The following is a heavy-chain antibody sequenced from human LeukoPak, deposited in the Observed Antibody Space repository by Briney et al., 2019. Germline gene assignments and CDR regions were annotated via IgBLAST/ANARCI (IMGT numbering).Heavy chain of an antibody. J-gene: IGHJ4*02. CDR2: ISSSSYT. V-gene: IGHV3-11*03. Sequence: GGSLRLSCAASGFTFSDYYMSWIRQAPGKGLEWVSYISSSSYTNYADSVKGRFTISRDNAKNSLYLQMNSLKASDTAMYYCARQSLDTWIDAAGTGYFDYWGQGTLVTVSS. D-gene: IGHD6-19*01. CDR3: ARQSLDTWIDAAGTGYFDY. CDR1: GFTFSDYY.